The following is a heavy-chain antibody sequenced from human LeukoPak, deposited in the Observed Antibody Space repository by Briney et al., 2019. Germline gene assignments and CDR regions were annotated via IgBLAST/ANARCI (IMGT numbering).Heavy chain of an antibody. CDR3: ATFRYSTIETNWFDP. V-gene: IGHV1-24*01. CDR2: FDPEDGET. CDR1: GYTLTELS. D-gene: IGHD6-13*01. J-gene: IGHJ5*02. Sequence: ASVKVSCKVSGYTLTELSMHWVRQAPGKGLEWMGGFDPEDGETIYAQKFQGRVTMTEDTSTDTAYMELSSLRSEDTAVYYCATFRYSTIETNWFDPWGQGTLVTVSS.